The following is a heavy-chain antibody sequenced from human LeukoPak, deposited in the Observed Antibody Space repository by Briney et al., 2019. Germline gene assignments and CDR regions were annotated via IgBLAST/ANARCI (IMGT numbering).Heavy chain of an antibody. J-gene: IGHJ4*02. Sequence: PSETLSLTCTVSGGSISSSSYYWGWIRQPPGKGLEWIGGIYYSGSTYYNPSLKSRVTISVDTSKNQFSLKLSSVTAADTAVYYCARHVADYYGSGIYFSYYFDYWGQGTLVTVSS. CDR3: ARHVADYYGSGIYFSYYFDY. V-gene: IGHV4-39*07. CDR2: IYYSGST. D-gene: IGHD3-10*01. CDR1: GGSISSSSYY.